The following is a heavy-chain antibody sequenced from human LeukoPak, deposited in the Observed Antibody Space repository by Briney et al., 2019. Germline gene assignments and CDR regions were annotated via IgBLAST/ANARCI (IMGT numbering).Heavy chain of an antibody. CDR3: ARDWVYKIDY. D-gene: IGHD5-24*01. V-gene: IGHV3-74*01. CDR2: ISHDGII. J-gene: IGHJ4*02. Sequence: GGSVRLSCETAGFTFSSYVMHWVRRTPGKGLVWVSRISHDGIISYADSVKGRFTISRDNAKNTLILQMNSLRVEDTAVYYCARDWVYKIDYWGRGTLVTVSS. CDR1: GFTFSSYV.